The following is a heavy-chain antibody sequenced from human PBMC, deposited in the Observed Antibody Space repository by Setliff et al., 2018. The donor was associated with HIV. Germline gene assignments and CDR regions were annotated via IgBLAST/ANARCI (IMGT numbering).Heavy chain of an antibody. Sequence: ASVKVSCKASGYTFTAYFMHWVRQAPGQGLEWMGRINPNSGGTNYAQKFQGRVTMTRNTSISTAYMELSSLRSEDTAVYYCARVYGAGSDAFDIWGQGTMVTVSS. CDR1: GYTFTAYF. V-gene: IGHV1-2*06. D-gene: IGHD2-8*02. CDR3: ARVYGAGSDAFDI. J-gene: IGHJ3*02. CDR2: INPNSGGT.